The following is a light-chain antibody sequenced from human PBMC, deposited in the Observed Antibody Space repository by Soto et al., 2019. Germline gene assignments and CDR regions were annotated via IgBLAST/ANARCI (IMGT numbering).Light chain of an antibody. CDR3: QQIHSTSSYT. CDR2: AAS. CDR1: QNIRNY. Sequence: DIQMTQSPSSLSASVGDRVNITCRASQNIRNYLNWYQQRPGKTPNLLVYAASNLRVGVPSRFSGSGSGTVFTLTINSLQPEDFATYYCQQIHSTSSYTFGQGTRVDIK. J-gene: IGKJ2*01. V-gene: IGKV1-39*01.